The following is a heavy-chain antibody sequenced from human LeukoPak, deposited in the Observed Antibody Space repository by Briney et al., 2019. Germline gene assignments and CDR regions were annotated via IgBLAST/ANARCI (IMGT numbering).Heavy chain of an antibody. CDR2: ISSSSSYI. CDR3: AKDFRYYYYYMDV. Sequence: GGSLRLSCAASGFTFSSYCINWVRQAPGKGLEWVSFISSSSSYIYYADSVKGRFTISRDNAKNSLYLQMNSLRAEDTAVYYCAKDFRYYYYYMDVWGKGTTVTISS. V-gene: IGHV3-21*01. J-gene: IGHJ6*03. CDR1: GFTFSSYC.